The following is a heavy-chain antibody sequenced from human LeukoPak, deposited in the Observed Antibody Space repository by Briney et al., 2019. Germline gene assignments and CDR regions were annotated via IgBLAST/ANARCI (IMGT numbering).Heavy chain of an antibody. CDR3: ARGYSGYYNDAFDI. CDR2: IYYSGST. Sequence: PSETLSLTCTVSGGSVSSGSNYWSWIRQPPGKGLEWIGYIYYSGSTNYNPSLKSRVTISVDTSKNQFSLKLSSVTAADTAVFYCARGYSGYYNDAFDIWGQGTMVTVSS. J-gene: IGHJ3*02. V-gene: IGHV4-61*01. D-gene: IGHD3-22*01. CDR1: GGSVSSGSNY.